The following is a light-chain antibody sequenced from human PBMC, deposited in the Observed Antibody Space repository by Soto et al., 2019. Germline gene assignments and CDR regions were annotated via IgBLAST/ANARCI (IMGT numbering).Light chain of an antibody. Sequence: EIVLTQSPGTLSLSPGERATLFCRASQTITTSQLAWYQQKPGQAPRVLLFGASNRATGIPDRFSGSGSGTDFTLTISRLEPEYFAMYYCQQYAGSPRTFGQGTTVEVK. J-gene: IGKJ1*01. V-gene: IGKV3-20*01. CDR1: QTITTSQ. CDR3: QQYAGSPRT. CDR2: GAS.